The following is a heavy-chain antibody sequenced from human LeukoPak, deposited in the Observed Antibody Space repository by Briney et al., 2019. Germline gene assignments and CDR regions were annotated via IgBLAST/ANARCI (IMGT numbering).Heavy chain of an antibody. CDR1: GVSISSYY. V-gene: IGHV4-59*01. CDR2: IYYSGST. J-gene: IGHJ4*02. Sequence: SETLSLTCTVSGVSISSYYWSWIRPPPGKGLEWMGYIYYSGSTNYNPSLKSRVTISVDTSKNQFSLKLSSVTAADTAVYYCARDRPVDYDFWSGYYYYWGEGALVTVSS. CDR3: ARDRPVDYDFWSGYYYY. D-gene: IGHD3-3*01.